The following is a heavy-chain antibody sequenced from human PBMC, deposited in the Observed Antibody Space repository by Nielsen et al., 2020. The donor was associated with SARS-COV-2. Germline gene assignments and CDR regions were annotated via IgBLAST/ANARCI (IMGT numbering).Heavy chain of an antibody. J-gene: IGHJ4*02. D-gene: IGHD3-3*01. CDR3: FGMEWLRGPFDY. V-gene: IGHV4-34*01. Sequence: PGKGLEWIGEINHSGSTNYNPSLKSRVTISVDTSKNQFSLKLSSVTAADTAVYYCFGMEWLRGPFDYWGQGTLVTVSS. CDR2: INHSGST.